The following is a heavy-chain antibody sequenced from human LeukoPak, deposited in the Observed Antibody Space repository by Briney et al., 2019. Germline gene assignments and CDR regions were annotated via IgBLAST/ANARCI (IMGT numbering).Heavy chain of an antibody. Sequence: GGSLRLSCAASGFTFSSYWMHWVRQAPGKGLVWVSRINSYGSSTTYADSVKGRFTISRDNAKNTLYLQMNSLRAEDTAMYYCARGDTQGDYWGQGTLVTVSS. J-gene: IGHJ4*02. V-gene: IGHV3-74*01. CDR3: ARGDTQGDY. CDR2: INSYGSST. CDR1: GFTFSSYW. D-gene: IGHD5-18*01.